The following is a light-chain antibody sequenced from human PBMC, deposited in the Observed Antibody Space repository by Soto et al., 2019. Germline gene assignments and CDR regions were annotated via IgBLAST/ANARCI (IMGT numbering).Light chain of an antibody. CDR1: SSDVGGYNY. V-gene: IGLV2-8*01. Sequence: QSALTQPPSASGSPGQSVTISCTGTSSDVGGYNYVSWYQQHPGKAPKLMIYDVSNRPSGVPDRFSGSKSGNTASLTVSGLQAEDEADYYCSSYAGSNSYVFGTGTKVTVL. CDR2: DVS. J-gene: IGLJ1*01. CDR3: SSYAGSNSYV.